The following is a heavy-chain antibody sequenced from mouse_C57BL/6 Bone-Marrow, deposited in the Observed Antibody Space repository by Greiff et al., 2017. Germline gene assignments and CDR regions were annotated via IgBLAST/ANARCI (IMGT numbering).Heavy chain of an antibody. CDR3: ARILYDGYYWFAY. CDR2: IWTGGGT. D-gene: IGHD2-3*01. J-gene: IGHJ3*01. CDR1: GFSLTSYA. Sequence: QVQLKESGPGLVAPSPSLSITCTVSGFSLTSYAISWVRQPPGKGLEWLGVIWTGGGTTYNSALKSRLSISKDNSKSQVFLKMNSLQTDDTARYYCARILYDGYYWFAYWGQGTLVTVSA. V-gene: IGHV2-9-1*01.